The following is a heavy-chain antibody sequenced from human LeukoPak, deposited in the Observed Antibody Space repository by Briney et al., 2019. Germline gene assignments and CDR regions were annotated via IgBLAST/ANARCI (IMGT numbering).Heavy chain of an antibody. CDR1: GFTFSSYT. V-gene: IGHV3-21*01. CDR3: ARDSYGSGRLYTWFDH. J-gene: IGHJ5*02. Sequence: GGSLRLSCAASGFTFSSYTMNWVRQAPGKGLEWVSSISSSSSFIYYADSVKGRFTISRDNSKNTLYLQMNSLRPEDTAVFYCARDSYGSGRLYTWFDHWGQGTLVT. D-gene: IGHD3-10*01. CDR2: ISSSSSFI.